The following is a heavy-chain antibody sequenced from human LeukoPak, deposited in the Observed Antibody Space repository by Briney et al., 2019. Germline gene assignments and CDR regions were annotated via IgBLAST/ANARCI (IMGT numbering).Heavy chain of an antibody. J-gene: IGHJ4*02. D-gene: IGHD4-17*01. CDR2: IKQDGSEK. CDR3: AIGPLYGDYDYYFDY. Sequence: GGSLRLPCAASGLTFSSYWMSWVRQAPGKGLEWVANIKQDGSEKYYVDSVKGRFTISRDNAKNSLYLQMNSLRAEDTAVYYCAIGPLYGDYDYYFDYWGQGTLVTVSS. V-gene: IGHV3-7*01. CDR1: GLTFSSYW.